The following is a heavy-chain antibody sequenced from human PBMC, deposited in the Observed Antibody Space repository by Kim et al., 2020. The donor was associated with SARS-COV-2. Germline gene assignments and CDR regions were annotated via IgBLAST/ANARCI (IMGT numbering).Heavy chain of an antibody. CDR3: ARHREESIVGALPYYYYGMDV. CDR2: IYPGDSDT. J-gene: IGHJ6*02. D-gene: IGHD1-26*01. Sequence: GESLKISCKGSGYSFTSYWIGWVRQMPGKGLEWMGIIYPGDSDTRYSPSFQGQVTISADKSISTAYLQWSSLKASDTAMYYCARHREESIVGALPYYYYGMDVWGQGTTVTVSS. CDR1: GYSFTSYW. V-gene: IGHV5-51*01.